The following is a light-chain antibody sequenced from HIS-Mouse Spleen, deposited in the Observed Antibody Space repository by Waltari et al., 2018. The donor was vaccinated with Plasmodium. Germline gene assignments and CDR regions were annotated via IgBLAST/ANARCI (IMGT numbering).Light chain of an antibody. V-gene: IGLV3-10*01. CDR2: EDS. J-gene: IGLJ3*02. Sequence: SYELTQPPSVSVSPGQTARITCSGDALPNTYAYWYQQKSGQVPVLVIYEDSKRPSGIPERFAGSSSGTMATVTISGAQVEDEADYCCYSTDSSGNHRVFGGGTKLTVL. CDR3: YSTDSSGNHRV. CDR1: ALPNTY.